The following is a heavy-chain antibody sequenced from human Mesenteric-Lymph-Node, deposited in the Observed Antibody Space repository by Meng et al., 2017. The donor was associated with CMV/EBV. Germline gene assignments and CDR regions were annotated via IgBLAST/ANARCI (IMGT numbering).Heavy chain of an antibody. J-gene: IGHJ4*02. V-gene: IGHV1-2*02. CDR1: GYTFTDYT. CDR2: ISLDSGGT. Sequence: ASVKVSCKASGYTFTDYTIHWVQQAPGQGLEWMGWISLDSGGTYYAQRFQGRVTMTRDTSITTAYTELSRLTSDDTAVYFCATELTHSRYFVDWGQGTLVTVSS. D-gene: IGHD6-13*01. CDR3: ATELTHSRYFVD.